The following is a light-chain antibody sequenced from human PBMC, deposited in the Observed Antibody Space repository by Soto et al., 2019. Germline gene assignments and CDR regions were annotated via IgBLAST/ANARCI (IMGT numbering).Light chain of an antibody. V-gene: IGLV2-23*02. CDR1: SSDVGGYNY. CDR3: CSYAGSVTFT. J-gene: IGLJ2*01. Sequence: QSALTQPASVSGSPGQSITISCTGTSSDVGGYNYVSWYQHHPGKAPQLIIYATTKRPSGVSNRYSGSKSGNTASLTISGLQAEDEANYYCCSYAGSVTFTFGGGTKVTVL. CDR2: ATT.